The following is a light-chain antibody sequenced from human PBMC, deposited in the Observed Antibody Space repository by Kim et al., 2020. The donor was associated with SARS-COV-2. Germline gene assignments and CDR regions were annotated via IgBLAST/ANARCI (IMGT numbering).Light chain of an antibody. CDR2: RNN. V-gene: IGLV1-47*01. J-gene: IGLJ6*01. Sequence: GQRVTISCSGSSSNIGSNYVYWYQQPPGTAPKLLIYRNNQRPSGVPDRFSGSKSGTSASLAISGLRSEDEADYYCAAWDDSLSANVFGSGTKVTVL. CDR1: SSNIGSNY. CDR3: AAWDDSLSANV.